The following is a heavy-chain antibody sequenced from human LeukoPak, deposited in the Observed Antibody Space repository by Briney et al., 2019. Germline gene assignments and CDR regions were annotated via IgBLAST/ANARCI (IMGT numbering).Heavy chain of an antibody. CDR2: ISAYNGNT. V-gene: IGHV1-18*01. Sequence: ASVKVSCKASGYTFTSYGISWVRQAPGQGLEWMGWISAYNGNTNYAQKLQGRVTMTTDSSTSTAYMEPRSLRSDDTAVYYCANLFPHGPRAYYFDYWGQGTLVTVSS. CDR3: ANLFPHGPRAYYFDY. D-gene: IGHD3-10*01. CDR1: GYTFTSYG. J-gene: IGHJ4*02.